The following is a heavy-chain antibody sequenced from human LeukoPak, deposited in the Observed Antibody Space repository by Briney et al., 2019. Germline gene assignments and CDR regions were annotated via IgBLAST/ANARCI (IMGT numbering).Heavy chain of an antibody. D-gene: IGHD6-13*01. V-gene: IGHV1-3*03. CDR2: INAGNGNT. CDR1: GYTFTSYA. CDR3: ARGGQQLVLGFDY. Sequence: ASVKVSCKASGYTFTSYAMHWVRQAPGQRLERMGWINAGNGNTKYSQEFQGRVTITRDTSASTAYMELSSLRSEDMAVYYCARGGQQLVLGFDYWGQGTLVTVSS. J-gene: IGHJ4*02.